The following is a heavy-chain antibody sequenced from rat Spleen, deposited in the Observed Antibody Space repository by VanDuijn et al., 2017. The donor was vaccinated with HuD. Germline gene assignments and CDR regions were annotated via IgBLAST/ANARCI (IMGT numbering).Heavy chain of an antibody. CDR2: IWSGGIT. J-gene: IGHJ2*01. CDR1: GFSLSSYG. V-gene: IGHV2-15*01. Sequence: QVQLKESGPGLVQPSQTLSLTCTVSGFSLSSYGVIWVRQPPGKGLEWMGAIWSGGITDYNSALKSRLSISRDTSKGQVFLKMNSLQTEDTAIYFCTTYYTGDYFDYWGQGVMVTVSS. D-gene: IGHD1-1*01. CDR3: TTYYTGDYFDY.